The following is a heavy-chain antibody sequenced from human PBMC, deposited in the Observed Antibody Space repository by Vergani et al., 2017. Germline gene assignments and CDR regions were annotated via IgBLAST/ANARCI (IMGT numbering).Heavy chain of an antibody. V-gene: IGHV3-23*04. CDR1: GFTVSSNY. CDR3: AKDHCSSTSCYSTLFDY. CDR2: ISGSGGST. D-gene: IGHD2-2*01. Sequence: EVQLVESGGGLVQPGGSLRLSCAASGFTVSSNYMSWVRQAPGKGLEWVSAISGSGGSTYYADSVKGRFTISRDNSKNTLYLQMNSLRAEDTAVYYCAKDHCSSTSCYSTLFDYWGQGTLVTVSS. J-gene: IGHJ4*02.